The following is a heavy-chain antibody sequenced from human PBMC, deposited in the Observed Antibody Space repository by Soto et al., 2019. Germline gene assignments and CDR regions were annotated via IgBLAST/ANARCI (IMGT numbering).Heavy chain of an antibody. V-gene: IGHV3-48*02. Sequence: PGGSLRLSCAVSGFTFGTYSMSWVRQAPGKGLEYISYVSGSSATIYYADSVKGRFTISSDNAKNSLYLQMNSLRDEDTAVYYCARDLIYPRGGMDVWGHGTTVTVS. CDR3: ARDLIYPRGGMDV. CDR2: VSGSSATI. CDR1: GFTFGTYS. J-gene: IGHJ6*02.